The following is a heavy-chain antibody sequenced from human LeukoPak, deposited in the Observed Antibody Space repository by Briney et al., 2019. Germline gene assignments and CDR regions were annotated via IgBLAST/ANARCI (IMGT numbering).Heavy chain of an antibody. CDR3: ARRPVPAADYYYMDV. D-gene: IGHD2-2*01. V-gene: IGHV3-48*04. J-gene: IGHJ6*03. CDR2: ISSSSSTI. CDR1: GFTFSSYS. Sequence: GGSLRLSCAASGFTFSSYSMNWVRQAPGKGLEWVSYISSSSSTIYYADSVKGRFTISRDSAKNSLYLQMNSLRAEDTAVYYCARRPVPAADYYYMDVWGKGTTVTPSS.